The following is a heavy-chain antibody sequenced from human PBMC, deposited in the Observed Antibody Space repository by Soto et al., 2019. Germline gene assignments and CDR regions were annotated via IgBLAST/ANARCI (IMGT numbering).Heavy chain of an antibody. V-gene: IGHV4-30-2*01. CDR1: GGSISSGGYS. J-gene: IGHJ4*02. Sequence: SETLSLTCVVSGGSISSGGYSWSWIRQPPGKGLEWLGYIYHSGSTYYNPSLKSRVTISVDRSKNQFSLKLSSVTAADTAVYYCARGWDYDSTIDYWGQGALVTVSS. CDR2: IYHSGST. CDR3: ARGWDYDSTIDY. D-gene: IGHD3-22*01.